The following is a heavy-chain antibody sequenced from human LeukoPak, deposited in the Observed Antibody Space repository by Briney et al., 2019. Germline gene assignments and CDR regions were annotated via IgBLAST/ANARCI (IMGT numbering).Heavy chain of an antibody. Sequence: GASVRVFCKASGRSFSSYAISWVRQAPGHGLEWMGGITPVFGTAKYAQKFQGRVTITADDSTSTAYLEVSNLRSEDTAVYYCARGSASNWPVDNWGQGTLVTVSS. D-gene: IGHD6-13*01. J-gene: IGHJ4*02. CDR2: ITPVFGTA. CDR3: ARGSASNWPVDN. V-gene: IGHV1-69*13. CDR1: GRSFSSYA.